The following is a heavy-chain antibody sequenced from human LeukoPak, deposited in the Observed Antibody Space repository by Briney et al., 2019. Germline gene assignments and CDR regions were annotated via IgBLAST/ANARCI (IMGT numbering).Heavy chain of an antibody. D-gene: IGHD6-13*01. V-gene: IGHV3-23*01. Sequence: GGSLRLSCAASGFTFSSYAMTWVRQAPGKGLEWVSSISGSGGNTYYADSVKGRFTISRDNSKNTLYLQMDNVGAEDTALYYCAKCMAEPGTCYFDYWGQGTLVTVSS. J-gene: IGHJ4*02. CDR1: GFTFSSYA. CDR3: AKCMAEPGTCYFDY. CDR2: ISGSGGNT.